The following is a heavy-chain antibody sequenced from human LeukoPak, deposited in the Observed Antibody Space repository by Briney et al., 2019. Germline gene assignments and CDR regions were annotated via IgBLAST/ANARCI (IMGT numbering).Heavy chain of an antibody. V-gene: IGHV4-30-4*01. Sequence: PSETLSLTCTVSGGSISSGDSYWSWIRQPPGKGLEWTGSIYYSGSTYYNPSLKSRVIISVDTSKNQFSLKLSSVTAADTAVYYCARAELSSGSYDFFSDYYGMDVWGQGTTVTVSS. CDR2: IYYSGST. J-gene: IGHJ6*02. CDR3: ARAELSSGSYDFFSDYYGMDV. CDR1: GGSISSGDSY. D-gene: IGHD3-10*01.